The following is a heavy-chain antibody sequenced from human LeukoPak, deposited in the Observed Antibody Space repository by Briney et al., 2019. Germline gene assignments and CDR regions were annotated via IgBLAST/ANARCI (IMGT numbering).Heavy chain of an antibody. D-gene: IGHD3-22*01. CDR2: INPSGGST. J-gene: IGHJ4*02. CDR1: GYTFTCYY. Sequence: ASVKVSCKASGYTFTCYYMHWVRQAPGQGLEWMGIINPSGGSTSYAQKFQGRVTMTRDTSTSTVYMELSSLRSEDTAVYYCARVPLLRDSSGYYGDYWGQGTLVTVSS. CDR3: ARVPLLRDSSGYYGDY. V-gene: IGHV1-46*01.